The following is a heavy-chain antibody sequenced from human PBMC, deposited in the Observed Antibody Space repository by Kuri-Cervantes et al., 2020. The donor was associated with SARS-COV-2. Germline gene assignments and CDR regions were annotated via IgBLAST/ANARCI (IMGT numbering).Heavy chain of an antibody. V-gene: IGHV3-48*01. Sequence: GESLKISCAASGFTFSSYSMNWVRQAPGRRLEWVSYISSSSSTIYYADSVKGRFTISRDNAKNSLYLQMNSLRAEVTAVYYCARDPWLGHGQYYFDYWGQGTLVTVPS. D-gene: IGHD6-19*01. CDR2: ISSSSSTI. CDR3: ARDPWLGHGQYYFDY. J-gene: IGHJ4*02. CDR1: GFTFSSYS.